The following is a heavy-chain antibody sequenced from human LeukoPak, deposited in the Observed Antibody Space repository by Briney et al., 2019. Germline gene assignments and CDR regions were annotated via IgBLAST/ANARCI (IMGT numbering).Heavy chain of an antibody. J-gene: IGHJ1*01. CDR2: IYTSGST. CDR3: ARGRAAEY. Sequence: PSETLSLTGTVSGGTISSGSYYWSWIRQPAGKGLEWIGRIYTSGSTNYNPSLKSRVTISEDTSKNQFSLKVTSVTAADTAVYYCARGRAAEYWGQGTLVTVSS. D-gene: IGHD6-13*01. V-gene: IGHV4-61*02. CDR1: GGTISSGSYY.